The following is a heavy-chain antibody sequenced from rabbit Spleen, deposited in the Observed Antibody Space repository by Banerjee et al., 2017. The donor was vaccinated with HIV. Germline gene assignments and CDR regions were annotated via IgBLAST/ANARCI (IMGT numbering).Heavy chain of an antibody. J-gene: IGHJ4*01. CDR1: GFSFSSAYY. CDR2: INGANSANT. D-gene: IGHD2-1*01. V-gene: IGHV1S40*01. Sequence: QSLEESGGDLVKPGASLTLTCTASGFSFSSAYYMCWVRQAPGKGLEWIGCINGANSANTYYASWAKGRFTISKTSSTTVTLQLSSLTVADTATYFCVRDQAGDADYGPYYLNLWGQGTLVTVS. CDR3: VRDQAGDADYGPYYLNL.